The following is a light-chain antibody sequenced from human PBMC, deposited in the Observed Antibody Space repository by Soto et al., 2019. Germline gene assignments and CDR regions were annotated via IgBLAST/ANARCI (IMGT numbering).Light chain of an antibody. CDR1: QSVSSSY. CDR3: QQYGNSRA. CDR2: GAS. V-gene: IGKV3-20*01. J-gene: IGKJ1*01. Sequence: ENVLTQSPGTLSLSPGERATLSCRASQSVSSSYLAWYQQKPGQAPRLLIYGASSRATGIPDRFSGSGSGTDFTLTISSLEPEDFAVYYCQQYGNSRAFGQGTKLEIK.